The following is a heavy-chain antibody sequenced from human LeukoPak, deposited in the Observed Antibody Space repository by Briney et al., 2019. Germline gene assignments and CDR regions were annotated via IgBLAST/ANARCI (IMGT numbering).Heavy chain of an antibody. CDR1: GFTFSNYA. D-gene: IGHD3-22*01. CDR2: ISHGGGT. Sequence: GGSLTLSCAASGFTFSNYAVTWVRQAPGRGLEWVSAISHGGGTYYADSVKGRFTISRDNSKNTLYLQMNSLRAEDTAIYYCAKVRESYDSSGYYLDYWGQGTLVTVSS. CDR3: AKVRESYDSSGYYLDY. J-gene: IGHJ4*02. V-gene: IGHV3-23*01.